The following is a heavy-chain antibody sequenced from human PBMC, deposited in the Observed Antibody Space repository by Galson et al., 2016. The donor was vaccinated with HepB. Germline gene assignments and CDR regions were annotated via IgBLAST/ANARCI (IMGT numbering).Heavy chain of an antibody. V-gene: IGHV3-33*01. CDR1: GFTFSSYG. CDR2: IWYDGSNK. D-gene: IGHD3-10*01. CDR3: ARTPIAMNRGLFYFDY. Sequence: SLRLSCAASGFTFSSYGMHWVRQAPGKGLEWVAVIWYDGSNKQYGDSVKGRFTISRDKSKNTLYLQMNSLRAEDTAVYYCARTPIAMNRGLFYFDYWGQGTLVTVSS. J-gene: IGHJ4*02.